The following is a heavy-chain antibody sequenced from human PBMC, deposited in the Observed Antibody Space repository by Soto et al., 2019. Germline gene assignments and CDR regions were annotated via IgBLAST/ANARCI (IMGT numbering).Heavy chain of an antibody. CDR2: IYYSGST. Sequence: QVQLQESGPGLVKPSQTLSLTCTVSGGSISSGGYYWSWIRQHPGKGLEWIGYIYYSGSTYHNPSLKSRVTISVDTSKNQFSLKLSSVTAADTAVYYCARGSIDFWSGRGPNWFDPWGQGTLVTVSS. J-gene: IGHJ5*02. D-gene: IGHD3-3*01. V-gene: IGHV4-31*03. CDR1: GGSISSGGYY. CDR3: ARGSIDFWSGRGPNWFDP.